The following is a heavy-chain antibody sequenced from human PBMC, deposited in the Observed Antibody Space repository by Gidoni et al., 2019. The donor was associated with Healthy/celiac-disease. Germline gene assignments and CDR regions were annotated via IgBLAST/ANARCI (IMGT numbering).Heavy chain of an antibody. CDR3: ARGISSIAVAGITQYFDY. Sequence: QVQLQESGPGLVKPSQTLSLTCTVPGGSISSGSYYWSWIRQPAGKGLEWIGRIYTSGSTKHNPSLKSRVTISVDTSKNQFSLKLSSVTAADTAVYYCARGISSIAVAGITQYFDYWGQGTLVTVSS. V-gene: IGHV4-61*02. CDR2: IYTSGST. D-gene: IGHD6-19*01. J-gene: IGHJ4*02. CDR1: GGSISSGSYY.